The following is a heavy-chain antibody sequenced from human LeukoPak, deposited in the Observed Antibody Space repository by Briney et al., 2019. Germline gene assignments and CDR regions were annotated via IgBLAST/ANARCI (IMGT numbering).Heavy chain of an antibody. J-gene: IGHJ4*02. CDR2: ISGSGGST. Sequence: PGGSLRLSCAASGFTFSSYAMSWVRQAPGKGLEWVSDISGSGGSTYYADSVKGRFTISRDNSKNTLYLEMKSLRAEDTGVYYCAKGDRGTVVVPAARGRSWYGRTFYSDSSGQGAPVTASS. V-gene: IGHV3-23*01. CDR3: AKGDRGTVVVPAARGRSWYGRTFYSDS. D-gene: IGHD2-2*01. CDR1: GFTFSSYA.